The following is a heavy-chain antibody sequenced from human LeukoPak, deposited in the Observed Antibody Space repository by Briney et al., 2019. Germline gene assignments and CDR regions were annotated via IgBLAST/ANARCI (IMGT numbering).Heavy chain of an antibody. D-gene: IGHD6-6*01. CDR1: GFTFSDYY. Sequence: GGSLRLSCAASGFTFSDYYMSWIRQAPGKGLEWVSYISSSGSTIYYADSVRGRFTISRDNAKNSLYLQMNSLRAEDTAVYYCARAPYIAARPYYFDYWGQGTLVTVSS. V-gene: IGHV3-11*04. CDR3: ARAPYIAARPYYFDY. CDR2: ISSSGSTI. J-gene: IGHJ4*02.